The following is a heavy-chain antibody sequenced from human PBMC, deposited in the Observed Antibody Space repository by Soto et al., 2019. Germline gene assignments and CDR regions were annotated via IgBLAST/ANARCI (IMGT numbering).Heavy chain of an antibody. CDR1: GGSFSGYY. Sequence: QVQLQQWGAGLLKPSETLSLTCAVYGGSFSGYYWSWIRQPPGKGLEWIGEINHSGSTNYNPSLNSRVTISVDSSKNQFSLKLSSGTAADTAVYYCARGGYCTNGVCRRHGGWWAEGILVTVSS. CDR3: ARGGYCTNGVCRRHGGW. D-gene: IGHD2-8*01. V-gene: IGHV4-34*01. CDR2: INHSGST. J-gene: IGHJ4*02.